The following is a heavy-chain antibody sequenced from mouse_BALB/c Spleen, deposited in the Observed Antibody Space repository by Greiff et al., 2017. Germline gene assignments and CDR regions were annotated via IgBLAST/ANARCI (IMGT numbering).Heavy chain of an antibody. CDR3: ARGDYVYAMDY. CDR2: INPYNGAT. J-gene: IGHJ4*01. D-gene: IGHD2-4*01. V-gene: IGHV1-31*01. CDR1: GYSFTGYY. Sequence: VQLQQSGPELVKPGASVKISCKASGYSFTGYYMHWVKQSHVKSLEWIGRINPYNGATSYNQNFKDKASLTVDKSSSTAYMELHSLTSEDSAVYYCARGDYVYAMDYWGQGTSVTVSS.